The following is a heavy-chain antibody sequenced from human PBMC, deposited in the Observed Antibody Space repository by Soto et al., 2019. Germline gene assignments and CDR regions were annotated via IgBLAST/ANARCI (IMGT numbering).Heavy chain of an antibody. J-gene: IGHJ4*02. V-gene: IGHV1-8*01. CDR1: GYTFTSYD. Sequence: QVQLVQSGAEVKKPGASVKVSCKASGYTFTSYDINWARQATGQGLESMGWMNPNSGNTAYAQKFQGRVTMTRNSSISTAYMELSSLRSEDTAVYYCARGNEYGGNFDYWGQGTLVTVSS. CDR3: ARGNEYGGNFDY. D-gene: IGHD2-15*01. CDR2: MNPNSGNT.